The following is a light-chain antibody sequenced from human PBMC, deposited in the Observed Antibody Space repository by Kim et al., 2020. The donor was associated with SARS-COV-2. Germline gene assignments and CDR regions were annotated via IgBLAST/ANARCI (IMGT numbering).Light chain of an antibody. V-gene: IGLV2-11*01. CDR1: SINVGGYNC. Sequence: PAQSVTISCTGNSINVGGYNCVSWDQQHPGKAPKLMIDDVSRRPSGVPDRFSGSKSGNTASLTISGLQAEEEADYYCCSYAGSYTVFGGGTKVTVL. CDR3: CSYAGSYTV. CDR2: DVS. J-gene: IGLJ2*01.